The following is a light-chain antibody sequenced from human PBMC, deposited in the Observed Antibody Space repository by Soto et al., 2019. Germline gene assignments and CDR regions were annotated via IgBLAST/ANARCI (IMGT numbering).Light chain of an antibody. CDR3: QRYGTSTT. Sequence: EIVLTQSPGTLSLSPGERATLSCRASQSVSSSYLAWYQQKPGQAPRLVIYGASSRAPGIPDRFSGSGSGTDFTLTIGTLEPEDFAVYYCQRYGTSTTFGQGTKVAIK. CDR2: GAS. CDR1: QSVSSSY. V-gene: IGKV3-20*01. J-gene: IGKJ1*01.